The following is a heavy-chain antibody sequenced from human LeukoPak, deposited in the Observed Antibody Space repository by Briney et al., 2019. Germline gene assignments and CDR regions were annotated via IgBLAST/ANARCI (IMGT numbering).Heavy chain of an antibody. CDR1: GGXITGXH. CDR3: ARFVGAQYNWFDP. J-gene: IGHJ5*02. V-gene: IGHV4-59*08. D-gene: IGHD1-26*01. Sequence: PSETLSLTCTVXGGXITGXHXXXIXXPXGXGLXWVXYIYYSGSTNYNPSLKSRVTISVDTSKNQFSPKLSSVTAADTAVYYCARFVGAQYNWFDPWGQGTLVTVSS. CDR2: IYYSGST.